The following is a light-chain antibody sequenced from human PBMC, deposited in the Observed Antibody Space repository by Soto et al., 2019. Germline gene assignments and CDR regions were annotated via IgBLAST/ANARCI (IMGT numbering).Light chain of an antibody. CDR2: DAS. V-gene: IGKV1-5*01. J-gene: IGKJ1*01. Sequence: DIQITQSPSTLAGSVGDRGTITGRASQSISSWLAWYQKKPGKAPEIMIYDASSLESGVPSRFSGSVSGTEFNLTISRLQTDDFATYDGQQSNSYPWTFCQWTQVEIK. CDR3: QQSNSYPWT. CDR1: QSISSW.